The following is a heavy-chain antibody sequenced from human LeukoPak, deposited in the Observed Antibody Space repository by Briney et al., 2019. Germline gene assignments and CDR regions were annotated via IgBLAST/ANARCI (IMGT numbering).Heavy chain of an antibody. J-gene: IGHJ5*02. CDR3: AKDHAYYYGSGSWEWFDP. CDR1: GFTFSSYA. CDR2: ISGSGGST. Sequence: GGSLRLSCAASGFTFSSYAMSWVRQAPGKGLEWVSAISGSGGSTYYADSVKGRFTISRDNSKNTLYLQMNSLGAEDTAVYYCAKDHAYYYGSGSWEWFDPWGQGTLVTVSS. D-gene: IGHD3-10*01. V-gene: IGHV3-23*01.